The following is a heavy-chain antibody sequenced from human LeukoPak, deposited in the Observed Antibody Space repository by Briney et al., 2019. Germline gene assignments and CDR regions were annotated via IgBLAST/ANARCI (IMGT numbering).Heavy chain of an antibody. V-gene: IGHV4-59*11. CDR3: ATIKRGNIFGFFDF. CDR2: VLDNVRT. CDR1: GGSISSHY. Sequence: SETLSLTCTVSGGSISSHYWSWVRQPPGKGLEWIGYVLDNVRTKDNPSLSSRFTLSADTSKNQFSLRLTSVTAADTAVYYCATIKRGNIFGFFDFWGQGILVTVSS. D-gene: IGHD5-18*01. J-gene: IGHJ4*02.